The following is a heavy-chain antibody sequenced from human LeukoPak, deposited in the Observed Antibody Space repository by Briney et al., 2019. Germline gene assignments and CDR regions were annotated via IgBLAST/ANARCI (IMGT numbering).Heavy chain of an antibody. V-gene: IGHV1-2*02. CDR3: ARISGATGN. J-gene: IGHJ4*02. Sequence: ASVKVSCKASGYSFTAYYVQWVRQAPGQGLEWMGWINPNSGGTNYAQKFRGRVTMTRDTSSSTAYMELSRLTSDDTAVYYCARISGATGNWGQGTLVTVSS. CDR2: INPNSGGT. D-gene: IGHD3-10*01. CDR1: GYSFTAYY.